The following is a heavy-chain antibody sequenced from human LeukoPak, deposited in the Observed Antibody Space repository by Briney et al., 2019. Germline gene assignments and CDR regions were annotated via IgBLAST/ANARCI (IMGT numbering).Heavy chain of an antibody. CDR3: AKDPRTWFGELLSPSYFDY. D-gene: IGHD3-10*01. Sequence: PGRSLRLSCAASGFTFSSYAMHWVRQAPGKGLEWVSAISGSGGNTYFAGSVKGRFTISRDNSKNTLYLQMNSLRAEDTAIYYCAKDPRTWFGELLSPSYFDYWGLGTLVTVSS. J-gene: IGHJ4*02. CDR1: GFTFSSYA. CDR2: ISGSGGNT. V-gene: IGHV3-23*01.